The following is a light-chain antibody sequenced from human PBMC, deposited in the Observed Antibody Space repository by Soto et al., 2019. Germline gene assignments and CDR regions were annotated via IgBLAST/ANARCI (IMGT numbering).Light chain of an antibody. V-gene: IGKV3-20*01. J-gene: IGKJ5*01. CDR2: GAS. Sequence: IVLTQSPGLLSLSPGERATLSCRASQSVTNNYLAWYQQKPGQAPRLLIDGASSRATGVPDRFSGTGSGTDFTLTISRLEPEDFAVFYCQQYGNSPITFGQGTRLEIK. CDR1: QSVTNNY. CDR3: QQYGNSPIT.